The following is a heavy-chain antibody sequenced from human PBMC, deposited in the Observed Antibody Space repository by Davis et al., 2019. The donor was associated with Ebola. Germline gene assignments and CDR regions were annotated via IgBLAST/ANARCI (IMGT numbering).Heavy chain of an antibody. V-gene: IGHV3-30*18. CDR1: GFTSSSYG. Sequence: GGSLRLSCAASGFTSSSYGMHWVRQAPGKGLEWVAVISYDGSNKYYADSVKGRFTISRDNSKNTLYLQMNSLRAEDTAVYYCAKGVTVVTRAYFDYWGQGTLVTVSS. J-gene: IGHJ4*02. CDR3: AKGVTVVTRAYFDY. D-gene: IGHD4-23*01. CDR2: ISYDGSNK.